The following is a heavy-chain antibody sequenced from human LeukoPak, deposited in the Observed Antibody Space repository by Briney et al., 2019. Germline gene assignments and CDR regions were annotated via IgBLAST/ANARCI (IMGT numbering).Heavy chain of an antibody. CDR1: GGSFSGYY. D-gene: IGHD5-12*01. Sequence: PSETLSLTCAVYGGSFSGYYWSWIRQPPGKGLEWIGEINHSGSTNYNPSLKSRVTISVDTSKNQFSLRLSSVTAADTAVYYCAGVPSDIVATNSPFDYWGQGTLVTVSS. V-gene: IGHV4-34*01. CDR2: INHSGST. J-gene: IGHJ4*02. CDR3: AGVPSDIVATNSPFDY.